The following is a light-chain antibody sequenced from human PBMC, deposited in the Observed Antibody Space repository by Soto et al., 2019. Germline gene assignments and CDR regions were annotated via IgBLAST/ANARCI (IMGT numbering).Light chain of an antibody. CDR2: YMT. CDR1: QYVGSR. Sequence: EIVLTQSPATLSSSPGKTAILSCMASQYVGSRLAWYQHRPGQAPRLLIYYMTKRATGIPARFSGSGSGTDFTLTISSLAPDDFAIYYCHQRQSWPRTFGQGTKVDIK. CDR3: HQRQSWPRT. J-gene: IGKJ1*01. V-gene: IGKV3-11*01.